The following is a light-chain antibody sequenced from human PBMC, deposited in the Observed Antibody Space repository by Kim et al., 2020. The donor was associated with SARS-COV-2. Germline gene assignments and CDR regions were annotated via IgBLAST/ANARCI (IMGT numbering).Light chain of an antibody. V-gene: IGKV1-39*01. CDR1: QSISSY. CDR2: AAS. CDR3: QQRYSTPYT. Sequence: SASVGDRVTITCRARQSISSYLKWYQQKAGKAPKLLIYAASSLQSGVPSRFSGSGSGTDFTLTISSLQSEDFATYYCQQRYSTPYTFGQGTKLEI. J-gene: IGKJ2*01.